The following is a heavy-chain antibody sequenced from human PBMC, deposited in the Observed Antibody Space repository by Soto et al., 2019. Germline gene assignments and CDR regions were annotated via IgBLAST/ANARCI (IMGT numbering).Heavy chain of an antibody. D-gene: IGHD6-13*01. CDR1: GGSISSYY. Sequence: PSETLSLTCTVSGGSISSYYWSWIRQPPGKGLEWIGYIYYSGSTNYNPSLKSRVTISVDTSKNQFSLKLSSVTAADTAVYYCARLGIAARAFDYWGQETLVTVSS. CDR3: ARLGIAARAFDY. V-gene: IGHV4-59*01. CDR2: IYYSGST. J-gene: IGHJ4*02.